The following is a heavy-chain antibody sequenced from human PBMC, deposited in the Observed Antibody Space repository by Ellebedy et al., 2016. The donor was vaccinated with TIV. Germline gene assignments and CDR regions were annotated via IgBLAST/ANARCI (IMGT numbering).Heavy chain of an antibody. V-gene: IGHV4-38-2*02. D-gene: IGHD3-22*01. J-gene: IGHJ4*02. CDR2: IYHSGSS. CDR1: RYTISSGHY. Sequence: MPSETLSFTCPLPRYTISSGHYWAWIRPPPGTGLEWIGRIYHSGSSTYNSSLHSRVTISVDTSKNQFSLSLRSVTSADTSLYYCVRETPTLIIGSPLLWGQGILVTVSS. CDR3: VRETPTLIIGSPLL.